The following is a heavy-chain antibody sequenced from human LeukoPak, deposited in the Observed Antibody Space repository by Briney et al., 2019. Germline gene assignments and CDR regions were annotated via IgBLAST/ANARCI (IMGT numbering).Heavy chain of an antibody. CDR1: GGSISSGDYY. J-gene: IGHJ4*02. Sequence: SETLSLTCTVSGGSISSGDYYWSWIRQPPGKGLEWIGYIYYSASTYYNPSLKSRVTISVDTSKNQFSLKLSSVTAADTAVYYCARVNNWNYIFDYWGQGTLVTVSS. D-gene: IGHD1-7*01. CDR3: ARVNNWNYIFDY. CDR2: IYYSAST. V-gene: IGHV4-30-4*01.